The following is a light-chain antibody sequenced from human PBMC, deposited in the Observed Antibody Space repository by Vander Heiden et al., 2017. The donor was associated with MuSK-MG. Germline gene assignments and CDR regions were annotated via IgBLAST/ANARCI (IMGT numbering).Light chain of an antibody. CDR3: AAWDDNLDGVV. CDR1: SSNIGTNS. V-gene: IGLV1-44*01. CDR2: SNN. J-gene: IGLJ3*02. Sequence: QSVLPQPPSASGAPGQSVIISCSGGSSNIGTNSVNWYQQFPEAAPKLLIYSNNQRPSGVPDRVSGSKSGTSASLATSGLQSEDEADYYCAAWDDNLDGVVFGGGTKLTVL.